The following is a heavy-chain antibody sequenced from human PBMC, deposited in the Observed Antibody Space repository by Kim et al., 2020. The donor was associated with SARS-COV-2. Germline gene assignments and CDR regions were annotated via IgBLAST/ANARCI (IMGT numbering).Heavy chain of an antibody. Sequence: KCYVDSVEGRFTVSRDNVKNSVYLQMDGLRPEDTAVYYCARDDGFRSIDHWGQGILVTVSS. CDR3: ARDDGFRSIDH. V-gene: IGHV3-7*01. CDR2: K. J-gene: IGHJ4*02. D-gene: IGHD6-25*01.